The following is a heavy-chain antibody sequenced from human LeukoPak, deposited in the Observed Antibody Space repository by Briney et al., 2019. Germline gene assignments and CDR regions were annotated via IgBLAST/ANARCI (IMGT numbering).Heavy chain of an antibody. CDR1: GSTFSNHA. V-gene: IGHV3-23*01. CDR2: ISGGGVST. Sequence: PGGSLRLSCAASGSTFSNHAMMWVRQAPGRGLEWVSAISGGGVSTYYTDSVKVRFTISRDNSKNTLYLQMNSLRAEDTAVYYCALYLRVRGDYWGQGTLVSVSS. D-gene: IGHD3-10*01. J-gene: IGHJ4*02. CDR3: ALYLRVRGDY.